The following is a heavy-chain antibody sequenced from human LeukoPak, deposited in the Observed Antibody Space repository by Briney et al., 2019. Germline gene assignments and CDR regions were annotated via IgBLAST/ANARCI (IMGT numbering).Heavy chain of an antibody. D-gene: IGHD3-3*01. Sequence: SETLSLTCTVSGGSISSSPYYWGWIRQPPGKGLEWIGSIYYSGTTHYNPSLKSRVTISVDTSKIQFSLNLSSVTAADTAIYYCARGLASGYPPIPFDYWGQGTQVTVSS. V-gene: IGHV4-39*07. J-gene: IGHJ4*02. CDR2: IYYSGTT. CDR1: GGSISSSPYY. CDR3: ARGLASGYPPIPFDY.